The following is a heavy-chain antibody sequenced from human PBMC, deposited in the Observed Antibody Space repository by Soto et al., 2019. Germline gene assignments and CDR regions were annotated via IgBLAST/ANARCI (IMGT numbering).Heavy chain of an antibody. CDR3: AKVRYSSPMGYYYGMDV. CDR2: IIPIFGTA. CDR1: RVAFSKFI. J-gene: IGHJ6*02. Sequence: QLEQSGGEVKKPGSSVKVSCKASRVAFSKFIVTWVRQAPGLGLEWLGGIIPIFGTANYAQKFQGRVTITADESTSTSYMEVNNLRSEDTAVYYCAKVRYSSPMGYYYGMDVWGQGTTVTVSS. D-gene: IGHD6-19*01. V-gene: IGHV1-69*01.